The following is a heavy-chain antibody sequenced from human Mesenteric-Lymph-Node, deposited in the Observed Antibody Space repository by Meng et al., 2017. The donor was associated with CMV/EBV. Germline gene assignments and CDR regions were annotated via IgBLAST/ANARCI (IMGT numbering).Heavy chain of an antibody. CDR2: ISSSGSTI. V-gene: IGHV3-48*03. D-gene: IGHD5-12*01. CDR3: ARDWSGYEAY. J-gene: IGHJ4*02. Sequence: LSLTCAASGFTFSSYEMNWVRQAPGKGLEWVSYISSSGSTIYSADSVKGRFTISRDNARNSLYLQMNSLRAEDTAVYYCARDWSGYEAYWGQGTLVTVSS. CDR1: GFTFSSYE.